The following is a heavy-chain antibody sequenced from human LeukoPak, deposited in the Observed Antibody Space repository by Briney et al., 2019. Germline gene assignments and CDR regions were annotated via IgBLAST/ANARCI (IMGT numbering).Heavy chain of an antibody. D-gene: IGHD3-9*01. J-gene: IGHJ3*02. Sequence: PSETLSLTCTVSGGSISSGGYYWSWIRQPPGKGLEWIGYICSSGSTNYNSSLKSRVTISLATSKNQFSLKVTSVTAAETAVYYCARHRDPYNDILTGLPGAFEIWGQGTMVTVSS. CDR2: ICSSGST. CDR1: GGSISSGGYY. V-gene: IGHV4-61*08. CDR3: ARHRDPYNDILTGLPGAFEI.